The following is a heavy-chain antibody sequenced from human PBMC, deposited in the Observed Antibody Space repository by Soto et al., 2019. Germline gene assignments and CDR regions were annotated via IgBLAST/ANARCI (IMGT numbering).Heavy chain of an antibody. J-gene: IGHJ4*02. CDR2: ISGGGCSP. CDR3: ANGMESGYRGAVAS. Sequence: EVQLLESGGGLVQPGGSLRLSCAASGFNFGSYAMSWVRQAPGKGLEWVSGISGGGCSPYYLDSVQGRFTISKDKSNDAQYALLSCLRAEDPSVYYCANGMESGYRGAVASLGQGTLVTVSS. V-gene: IGHV3-23*01. CDR1: GFNFGSYA. D-gene: IGHD5-12*01.